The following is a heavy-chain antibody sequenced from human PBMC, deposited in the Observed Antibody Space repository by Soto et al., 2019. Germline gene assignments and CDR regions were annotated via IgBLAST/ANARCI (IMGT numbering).Heavy chain of an antibody. D-gene: IGHD2-2*01. Sequence: QLQLQESGSGLVKPSQTLSLTCAVSGGSISSGGYSWSWIRQPPGKGLEWIGYIYHSGSTYYNPHLKSRVTLSVDRSKNQFSLKLSSVTAADTAVYYCARYCISTSCYLGGMDVWGQGTTVTVSS. CDR1: GGSISSGGYS. J-gene: IGHJ6*02. CDR2: IYHSGST. CDR3: ARYCISTSCYLGGMDV. V-gene: IGHV4-30-2*01.